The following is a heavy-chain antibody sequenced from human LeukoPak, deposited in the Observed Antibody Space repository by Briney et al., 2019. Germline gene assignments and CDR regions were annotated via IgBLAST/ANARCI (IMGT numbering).Heavy chain of an antibody. CDR2: IYYSGSP. J-gene: IGHJ4*02. CDR1: GGSISSSSYY. V-gene: IGHV4-39*02. Sequence: PSETLSLTCTVPGGSISSSSYYWGWIRQPPGKGLEWIAIIYYSGSPYYNPSLRSRVTISVDASKNHFSLKLTSVTAADTAVYYCARSRQWEHIDYWGQGTLVTVSS. D-gene: IGHD1-26*01. CDR3: ARSRQWEHIDY.